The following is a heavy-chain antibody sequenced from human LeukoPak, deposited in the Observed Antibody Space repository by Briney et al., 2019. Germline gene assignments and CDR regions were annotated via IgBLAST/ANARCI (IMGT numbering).Heavy chain of an antibody. CDR1: GFTFSSYA. J-gene: IGHJ4*02. D-gene: IGHD6-19*01. CDR2: IYSGGST. CDR3: AREYSSGWYYFDY. Sequence: GRSLRLSCAASGFTFSSYAMHWVRQAPGKGLEWVSVIYSGGSTYYADSVKGRFTISRDNSKNTLYLQMNSLRAEDTAVYYCAREYSSGWYYFDYWGQGTLVTVSS. V-gene: IGHV3-53*01.